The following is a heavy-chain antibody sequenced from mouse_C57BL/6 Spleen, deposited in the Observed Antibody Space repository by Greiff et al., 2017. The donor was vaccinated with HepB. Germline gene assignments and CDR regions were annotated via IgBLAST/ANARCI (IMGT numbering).Heavy chain of an antibody. D-gene: IGHD2-1*01. V-gene: IGHV5-17*01. CDR2: ISSGSSTI. CDR1: GFTFSDYG. J-gene: IGHJ4*01. CDR3: ARPLYYGTSDYYAMDY. Sequence: EVQRVEPGGGLVKPGGSLKLSCAASGFTFSDYGMHWVRQAPEKGLEWVAYISSGSSTIYYADTVKGRFTISRDNAKNTLFLQMPSLRSEDTAMYYCARPLYYGTSDYYAMDYWGQGTSVTVSS.